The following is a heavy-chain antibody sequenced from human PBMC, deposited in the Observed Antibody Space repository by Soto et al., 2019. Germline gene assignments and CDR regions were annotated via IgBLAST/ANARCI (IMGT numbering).Heavy chain of an antibody. J-gene: IGHJ6*02. V-gene: IGHV4-59*05. D-gene: IGHD6-6*01. Sequence: SETLSLTCTVSGGSISSYYLSWIRQTPGKGLEWIGSIYSSGSTYYNPSLKSRVTISVDTSKNQFSLKLSSLTAADTAVYFCAKRSPQNSTSAPTNYYGMDVWGQGTTVTVSS. CDR2: IYSSGST. CDR3: AKRSPQNSTSAPTNYYGMDV. CDR1: GGSISSYY.